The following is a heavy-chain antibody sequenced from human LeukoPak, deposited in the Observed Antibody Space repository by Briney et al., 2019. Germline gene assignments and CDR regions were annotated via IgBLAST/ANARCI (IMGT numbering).Heavy chain of an antibody. CDR3: ARESIAVAGPPLDY. CDR2: ISSGSTI. V-gene: IGHV3-48*03. D-gene: IGHD6-19*01. Sequence: PGGSLRLSCAASGFTFSSYEMNWVRQAPGKGLEWVSYISSGSTIYDADSVKGRFTISRDNAKNSLYLQMNSLRAEDTAVYYCARESIAVAGPPLDYGGKEPLVPVP. CDR1: GFTFSSYE. J-gene: IGHJ4*02.